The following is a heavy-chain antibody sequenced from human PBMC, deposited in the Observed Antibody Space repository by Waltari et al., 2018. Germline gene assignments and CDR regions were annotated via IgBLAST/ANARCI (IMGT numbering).Heavy chain of an antibody. Sequence: EVQLVESGGGLVKPGGSLRLSCAASGFTFSSYSMNWVRQAPGTGLEWVSSISSSSSYIYYADSVKGRFTISRDNAKNSLYLKMNSLRAEDTAVYYCARGAGDGDHIDYWGQGTLVTVSS. CDR3: ARGAGDGDHIDY. V-gene: IGHV3-21*01. CDR2: ISSSSSYI. J-gene: IGHJ4*02. CDR1: GFTFSSYS. D-gene: IGHD4-17*01.